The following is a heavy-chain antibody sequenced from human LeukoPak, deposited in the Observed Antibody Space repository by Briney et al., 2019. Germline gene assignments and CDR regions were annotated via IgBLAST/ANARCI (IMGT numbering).Heavy chain of an antibody. J-gene: IGHJ4*02. Sequence: ASGQLCCKASGYIFTDYFMHWVRQAPGQGPECRGRINPNGGGIIYAQNFQDRVTMTRDTSINTAYMELSRLRSDDTAAYYCARDLPSTANWELDYWGQGTPVTVST. CDR1: GYIFTDYF. CDR2: INPNGGGI. D-gene: IGHD7-27*01. V-gene: IGHV1-2*06. CDR3: ARDLPSTANWELDY.